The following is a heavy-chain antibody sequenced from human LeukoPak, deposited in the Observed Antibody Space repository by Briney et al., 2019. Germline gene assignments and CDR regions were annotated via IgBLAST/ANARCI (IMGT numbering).Heavy chain of an antibody. V-gene: IGHV4-39*07. Sequence: SETESLTCTVSGGSVSSSHYWDWIRQPPGKGLEWIGSIYYGGSTYYNASLRSRVTTSVDTSKNQFSLKLSSVTAADTAVYYCAKSTYYYDTFVNAFDLWGQGTVVTVSS. CDR1: GGSVSSSHY. D-gene: IGHD3-22*01. J-gene: IGHJ3*01. CDR3: AKSTYYYDTFVNAFDL. CDR2: IYYGGST.